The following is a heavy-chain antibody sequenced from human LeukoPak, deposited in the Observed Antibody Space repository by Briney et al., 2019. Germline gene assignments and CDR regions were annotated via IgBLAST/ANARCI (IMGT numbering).Heavy chain of an antibody. CDR2: IWYDGSNK. Sequence: PGGSLRLSCAASGFTFSSYGMHWVRQAPGKGLEWVAVIWYDGSNKYYADSVKGRFTISRDNSKNTLYLQMNSLRAEDTAVYYCASNTMIVVVADDAFDIWGQGTMVTVSS. V-gene: IGHV3-33*01. CDR1: GFTFSSYG. D-gene: IGHD3-22*01. CDR3: ASNTMIVVVADDAFDI. J-gene: IGHJ3*02.